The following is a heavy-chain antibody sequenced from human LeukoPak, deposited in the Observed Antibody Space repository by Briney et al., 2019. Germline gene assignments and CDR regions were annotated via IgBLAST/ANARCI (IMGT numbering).Heavy chain of an antibody. Sequence: SETLSLTCTVSGGSISSYYWSWIRQPPGKGLQWIGYIHYSGSTNYNPSLKSRVTIPVNMSKNQFSLRLSSVTAADTAVYYCARTTEGGYTYDYFYYYYMDVWGKGTTVTISS. CDR1: GGSISSYY. CDR3: ARTTEGGYTYDYFYYYYMDV. J-gene: IGHJ6*03. V-gene: IGHV4-59*01. CDR2: IHYSGST. D-gene: IGHD5-18*01.